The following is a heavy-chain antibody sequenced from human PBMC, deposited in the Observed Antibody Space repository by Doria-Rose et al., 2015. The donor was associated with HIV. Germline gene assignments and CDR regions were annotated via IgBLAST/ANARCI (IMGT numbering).Heavy chain of an antibody. V-gene: IGHV3-21*01. J-gene: IGHJ4*02. D-gene: IGHD3-10*01. CDR2: ISSTSAYI. CDR1: GFTFSSHR. CDR3: ATGVTLDY. Sequence: VRPGGSLRLSCATSGFTFSSHRINWVRQAPGKGLEWVSSISSTSAYINYADSVRGRFTISRDNARNSLYLQMDSLRAEDTAIYYCATGVTLDYWGQGTLVTVSS.